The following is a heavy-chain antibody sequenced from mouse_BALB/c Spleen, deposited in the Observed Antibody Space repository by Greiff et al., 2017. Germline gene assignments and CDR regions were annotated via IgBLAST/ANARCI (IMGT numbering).Heavy chain of an antibody. CDR1: GFTFSSYG. D-gene: IGHD4-1*01. CDR2: ISSGGSYT. CDR3: ARLGTHYAMDY. V-gene: IGHV5-6*01. Sequence: EVQLVESGGDLVKPGGSLKLSCAASGFTFSSYGMSWVRQTPDKRLEWVATISSGGSYTYYPDSVKGRFTISRDNAKNTLYLQMSSLKSEDTAMYYCARLGTHYAMDYWGQGTSVTVSS. J-gene: IGHJ4*01.